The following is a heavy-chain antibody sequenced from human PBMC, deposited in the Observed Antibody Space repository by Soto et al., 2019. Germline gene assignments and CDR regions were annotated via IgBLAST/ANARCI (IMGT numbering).Heavy chain of an antibody. Sequence: GGSLRLSCAASGFTFSSYGMHWVRQAPGKGLEWVAVIWYDGSNKYYADSVKGRFTISRDNSKNTLYLQMNSLRAEDTAVYYCARRVVVAAGRPHTMDVWGKGTTVTVSS. CDR3: ARRVVVAAGRPHTMDV. D-gene: IGHD2-15*01. J-gene: IGHJ6*03. CDR1: GFTFSSYG. V-gene: IGHV3-33*01. CDR2: IWYDGSNK.